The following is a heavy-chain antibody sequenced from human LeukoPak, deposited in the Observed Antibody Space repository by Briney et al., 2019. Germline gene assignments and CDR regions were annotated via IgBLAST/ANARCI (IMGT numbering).Heavy chain of an antibody. CDR1: GFSFSAYT. D-gene: IGHD1-26*01. CDR2: IKGSDNYI. V-gene: IGHV3-21*04. J-gene: IGHJ4*02. Sequence: PGGSLRLSCAASGFSFSAYTLNWVRQSPGKGLEWVSSIKGSDNYIYNADSVAGRFTVSTDDAQNSIHLQMNSLRAEDTAVYYCAKGDYSGSYYFDYWGQGTLVTVSS. CDR3: AKGDYSGSYYFDY.